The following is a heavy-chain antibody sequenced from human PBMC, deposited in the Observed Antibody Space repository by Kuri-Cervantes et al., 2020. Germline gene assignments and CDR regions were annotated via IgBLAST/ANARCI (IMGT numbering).Heavy chain of an antibody. V-gene: IGHV4-39*01. Sequence: SETLSLTCTVSGGSISSSSYYWSWIRQSPGKGLEWIGEINHSGNTNYNPSLKSRVTISVDTSKNQFSLKVSSVTAADTAVYYCARHSTGYYQATWFDPWGQGTRGTGSS. D-gene: IGHD3-9*01. CDR3: ARHSTGYYQATWFDP. CDR2: INHSGNT. J-gene: IGHJ5*02. CDR1: GGSISSSSYY.